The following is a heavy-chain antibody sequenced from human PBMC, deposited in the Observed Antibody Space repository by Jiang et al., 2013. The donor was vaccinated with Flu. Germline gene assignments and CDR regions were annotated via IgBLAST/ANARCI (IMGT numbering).Heavy chain of an antibody. V-gene: IGHV1-69*06. CDR1: GGTFSSYA. Sequence: SSVKVSCKASGGTFSSYAISWVRQAPGQGLEWMGGIIPIFGTANYAQKFQGRVTITADKSTSTAYMELSSLRSEDTAVYYCARTYYYGSGSYNWFDPWGQGTLVTVSS. CDR2: IIPIFGTA. D-gene: IGHD3-10*01. CDR3: ARTYYYGSGSYNWFDP. J-gene: IGHJ5*02.